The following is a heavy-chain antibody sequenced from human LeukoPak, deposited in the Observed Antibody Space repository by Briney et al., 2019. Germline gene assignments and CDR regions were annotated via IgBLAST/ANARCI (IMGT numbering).Heavy chain of an antibody. V-gene: IGHV3-23*01. D-gene: IGHD1-1*01. Sequence: GGSLRLSCAAAGFTFSNYAMTWVRQAPGKGLEWVSSISGSGGSTYYADSVKGRFTISRDNSKNTLYLQMYSLRAEDTAVYYCAKVEGASKASVYWGQGALATVSS. CDR1: GFTFSNYA. CDR2: ISGSGGST. CDR3: AKVEGASKASVY. J-gene: IGHJ4*02.